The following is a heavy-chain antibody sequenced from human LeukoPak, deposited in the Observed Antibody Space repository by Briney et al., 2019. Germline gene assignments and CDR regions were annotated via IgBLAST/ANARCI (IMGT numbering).Heavy chain of an antibody. D-gene: IGHD1-1*01. CDR1: GYPFTSYH. CDR2: LRACGGGA. CDR3: ARECPSCFNFDP. J-gene: IGHJ5*02. Sequence: GASVKVSCKASGYPFTSYHMHWARQAPGQGVEWMGLLRACGGGAEYPQKFQGRVTMTRDTSTNTVYMELSSLRSDDTAVYYCARECPSCFNFDPWGPGTLVTVSS. V-gene: IGHV1-46*01.